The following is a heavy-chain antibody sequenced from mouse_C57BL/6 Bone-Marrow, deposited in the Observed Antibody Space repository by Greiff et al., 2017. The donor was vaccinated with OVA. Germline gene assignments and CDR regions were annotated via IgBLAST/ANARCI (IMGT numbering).Heavy chain of an antibody. CDR1: GYTFTSYW. J-gene: IGHJ4*01. Sequence: VQLQQSGAELVMPGASVKLSCKASGYTFTSYWMHWVKQRPGQGLEWIGEIDPSDSYTNYNQKFKGKSTLTVDKSSSTAYMQLSSLTSEDSAVYYCARYGNGGVYYAMDYWGQGTSVTVSS. CDR2: IDPSDSYT. CDR3: ARYGNGGVYYAMDY. V-gene: IGHV1-69*01. D-gene: IGHD2-1*01.